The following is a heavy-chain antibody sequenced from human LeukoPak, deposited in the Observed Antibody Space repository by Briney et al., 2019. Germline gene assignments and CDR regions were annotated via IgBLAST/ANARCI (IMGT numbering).Heavy chain of an antibody. V-gene: IGHV4-34*01. CDR3: ARGKRYCSSTSCYKSYYYYMDV. Sequence: SETLSLTCAVYGGSFSGYYWSWIRQPPGKGLEWIGEINHSGSTNYNPSLKSRVTISVDTSKNQFSLKLSSVTAADTAVYYCARGKRYCSSTSCYKSYYYYMDVWGKGTTVTVSS. CDR2: INHSGST. CDR1: GGSFSGYY. D-gene: IGHD2-2*02. J-gene: IGHJ6*03.